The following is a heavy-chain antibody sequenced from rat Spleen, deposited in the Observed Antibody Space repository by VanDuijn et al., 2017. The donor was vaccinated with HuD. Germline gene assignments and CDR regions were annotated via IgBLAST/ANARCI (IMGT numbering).Heavy chain of an antibody. CDR2: ISYDGGSV. CDR1: GFTFNNYW. D-gene: IGHD1-10*01. V-gene: IGHV5-29*01. J-gene: IGHJ2*01. Sequence: EVQLVESGGGLVQPGRSLKLSCVASGFTFNNYWMTWIRQAPTKGLEWVASISYDGGSVFYRDSVKGRFTISRDSAKSTLSLQMDSLGSEDTATYYCARHGDNYGWFAYWGQGVMVTVSS. CDR3: ARHGDNYGWFAY.